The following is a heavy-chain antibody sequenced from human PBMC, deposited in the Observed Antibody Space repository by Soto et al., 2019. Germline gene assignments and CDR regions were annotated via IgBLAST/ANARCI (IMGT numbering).Heavy chain of an antibody. Sequence: QVQLQQWGAGLLKPSETLSLTCAVYGGSFRGYYWSWIRHPPGKGLEWIGEINHSGSTNYNPSLKSRVTIPVDTSKNQFSLKLSSVTAADTAVYYCARWELWLENDFDYWGQGTLVTVSS. CDR1: GGSFRGYY. CDR3: ARWELWLENDFDY. J-gene: IGHJ4*02. D-gene: IGHD6-19*01. CDR2: INHSGST. V-gene: IGHV4-34*01.